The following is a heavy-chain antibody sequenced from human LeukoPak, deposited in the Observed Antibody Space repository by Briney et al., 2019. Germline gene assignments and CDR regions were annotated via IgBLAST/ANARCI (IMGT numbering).Heavy chain of an antibody. D-gene: IGHD3-22*01. CDR3: ARAGYYYDSSGYPPGHYYYYMDV. Sequence: SVKVSCKASGGTFSSYAISWVRQAPGQGLEWMGGIIPIFGTANYAQKFQGRVTITADKSTSTAYMELSSLRSEDTAVYYCARAGYYYDSSGYPPGHYYYYMDVWGKGTTVTVSS. CDR1: GGTFSSYA. J-gene: IGHJ6*03. CDR2: IIPIFGTA. V-gene: IGHV1-69*06.